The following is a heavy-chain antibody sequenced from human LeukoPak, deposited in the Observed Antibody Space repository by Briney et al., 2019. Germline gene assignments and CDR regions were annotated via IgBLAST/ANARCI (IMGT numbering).Heavy chain of an antibody. V-gene: IGHV4-4*02. CDR3: ARDWRSGWYYFDD. CDR1: GGSISSSNW. D-gene: IGHD6-19*01. CDR2: IYHSGST. J-gene: IGHJ4*02. Sequence: PSGTLSLTCAVSGGSISSSNWWSWVRQPPGKGLEWIGEIYHSGSTNYNPSLKSRVTISVDKSKNQFSLKLSSVTAADTAVYYCARDWRSGWYYFDDWGQGTLVTVSS.